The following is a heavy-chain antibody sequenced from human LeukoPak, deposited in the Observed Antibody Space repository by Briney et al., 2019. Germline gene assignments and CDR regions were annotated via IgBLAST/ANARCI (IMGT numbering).Heavy chain of an antibody. J-gene: IGHJ5*02. CDR3: ASATDGYYYGSGSGNWFDP. CDR2: IYHSGST. V-gene: IGHV4-38-2*02. D-gene: IGHD3-10*01. CDR1: GYSISSGYY. Sequence: PSEILSLTCTVSGYSISSGYYWGWIRQPPGKGLEWIWSIYHSGSTYYNPSLKSRVTISVDTSKNQFSLKLSSVTAADTAVYYCASATDGYYYGSGSGNWFDPWGQGTLVTVSS.